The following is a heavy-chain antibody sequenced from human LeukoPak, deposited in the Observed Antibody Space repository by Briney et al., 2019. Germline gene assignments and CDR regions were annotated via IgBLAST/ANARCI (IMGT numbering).Heavy chain of an antibody. Sequence: GGSLRFSCAASGFTFSSYGMHWVAQAPGKGLEGVAFIRYDGSNKYYADPVKGRFTISRDNSKNTLYLQMNSLRAEDTAVYYCAKVEVGATSFDYWGQGTLVTVSA. CDR2: IRYDGSNK. CDR3: AKVEVGATSFDY. CDR1: GFTFSSYG. D-gene: IGHD1-26*01. V-gene: IGHV3-30*02. J-gene: IGHJ4*02.